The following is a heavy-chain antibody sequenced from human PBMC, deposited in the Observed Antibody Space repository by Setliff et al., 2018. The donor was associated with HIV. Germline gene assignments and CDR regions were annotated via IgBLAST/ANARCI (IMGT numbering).Heavy chain of an antibody. CDR3: ARGYCGGGICYSPNWLDP. Sequence: ASVKVSCKASGYTFTSYAMNWVRQAPGQGLEWMGWINTNTGDIKYSQRFEGRLTMTTDTSTSTAYMELRSLTSDDTAVYYCARGYCGGGICYSPNWLDPWGQGTLVTVSS. D-gene: IGHD2-15*01. CDR2: INTNTGDI. J-gene: IGHJ5*02. CDR1: GYTFTSYA. V-gene: IGHV1-18*01.